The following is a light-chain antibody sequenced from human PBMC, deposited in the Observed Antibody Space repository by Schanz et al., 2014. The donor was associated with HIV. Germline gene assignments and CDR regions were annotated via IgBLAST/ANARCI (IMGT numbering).Light chain of an antibody. CDR3: AAWDDSLSGNWV. V-gene: IGLV1-44*01. CDR2: SDD. CDR1: TSNIGTNT. Sequence: QSVLTQPPSASGTPGQNVTIFCSGSTSNIGTNTVNWYQQLPGTAPKLLIYSDDQRPSGVPDRFSGSKSCTSASLAISGLRSEDEADYHCAAWDDSLSGNWVFGGGTKLTVL. J-gene: IGLJ3*02.